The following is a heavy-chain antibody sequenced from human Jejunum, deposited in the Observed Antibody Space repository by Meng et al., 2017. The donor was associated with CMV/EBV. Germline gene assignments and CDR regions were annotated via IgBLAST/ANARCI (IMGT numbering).Heavy chain of an antibody. J-gene: IGHJ4*02. CDR3: ARDPYGGNSGIDY. Sequence: TVSGDSIRSHNNYWSWIRQHPVKGLEWIGYIYYNGNTFYNPSLQSRFTMSVDTSKNQFSLHLDSVTAADTAVYYCARDPYGGNSGIDYWGQGTLVTVSS. CDR2: IYYNGNT. V-gene: IGHV4-31*02. D-gene: IGHD4/OR15-4a*01. CDR1: GDSIRSHNNY.